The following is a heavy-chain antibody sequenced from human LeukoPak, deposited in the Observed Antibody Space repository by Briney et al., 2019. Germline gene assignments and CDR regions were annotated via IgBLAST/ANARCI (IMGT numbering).Heavy chain of an antibody. CDR3: ASGSYYEGYGPGDY. CDR1: GFTFSSYG. D-gene: IGHD3-3*01. J-gene: IGHJ4*02. CDR2: IWYDGSNK. V-gene: IGHV3-33*01. Sequence: PGRSLRLSCAASGFTFSSYGMHWVRQAPGKGLEWVAVIWYDGSNKYYADSVKGRFTISRDNSKNTLYLQMNSLRAEDTAVYYCASGSYYEGYGPGDYWGQGTLVTVSS.